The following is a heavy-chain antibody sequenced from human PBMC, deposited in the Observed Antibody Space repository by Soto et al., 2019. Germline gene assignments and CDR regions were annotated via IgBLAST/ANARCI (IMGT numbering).Heavy chain of an antibody. CDR3: AADRSPTVTTSDAFDI. CDR2: IVVGSGNT. Sequence: SVKVSCKASGFTFTSSAMQWVRQARGQRLEWIGWIVVGSGNTNYAQKFQERVTITRDMSTSTAYMELSSLRSEDTAVYYCAADRSPTVTTSDAFDIWGQGTMVTVSS. CDR1: GFTFTSSA. D-gene: IGHD4-17*01. J-gene: IGHJ3*02. V-gene: IGHV1-58*02.